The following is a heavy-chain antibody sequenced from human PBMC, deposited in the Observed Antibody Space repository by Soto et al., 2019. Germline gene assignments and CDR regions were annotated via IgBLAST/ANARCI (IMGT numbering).Heavy chain of an antibody. Sequence: ASVKVSCKASGYTFTSYAMHWVRQAPGQRLEWMGWINAGNVNTKYSQKFQGRVTITRDTSASTAYLELSSLRSEDTAVYYCARDENMDTAMVGYWGQGTLVTVSS. CDR3: ARDENMDTAMVGY. CDR1: GYTFTSYA. CDR2: INAGNVNT. V-gene: IGHV1-3*01. D-gene: IGHD5-18*01. J-gene: IGHJ4*02.